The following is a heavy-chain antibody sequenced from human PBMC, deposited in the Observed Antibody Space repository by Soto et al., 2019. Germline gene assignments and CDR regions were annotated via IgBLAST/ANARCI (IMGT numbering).Heavy chain of an antibody. V-gene: IGHV4-30-4*01. CDR1: GGSISSGDYY. Sequence: SVTRSHTCPVAGGSISSGDYYWSWIRQPPGKGLEWIGYIYYSGSTHYNPFLESRVVLSVDTSKNQFSLKVGSVTAADTAVYYCASSSLYGMDVWGQGTTVTVSS. J-gene: IGHJ6*02. CDR3: ASSSLYGMDV. CDR2: IYYSGST.